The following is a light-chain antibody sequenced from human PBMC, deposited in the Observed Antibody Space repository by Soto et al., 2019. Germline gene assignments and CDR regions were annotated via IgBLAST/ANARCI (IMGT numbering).Light chain of an antibody. V-gene: IGLV6-57*02. CDR2: EDN. Sequence: NFMRTQPHSVSESPGKTVTISWTGSSGSIASNYVQWYQQRPGSAPTTVIYEDNKRPSGVPDRFSGSVDTSSNSASLIISGLKTEDEADYYCQSHDTTNVVFGRGTKLTVL. CDR1: SGSIASNY. CDR3: QSHDTTNVV. J-gene: IGLJ3*02.